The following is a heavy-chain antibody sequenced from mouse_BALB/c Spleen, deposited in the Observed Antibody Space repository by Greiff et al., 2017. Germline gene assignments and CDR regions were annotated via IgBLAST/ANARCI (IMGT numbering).Heavy chain of an antibody. Sequence: QVQLQQPGAELVRPGASVKLSCKASGYSFPSYWMTWVKQRPGQGLEWIGMIHPSDSETRLNQKFKDKATFTVDKSSSTAYMQLSSPTSEDSAVYYCARWTTMIKTDDDAMDYWGQGTSVTVSA. V-gene: IGHV1-61*01. CDR3: ARWTTMIKTDDDAMDY. CDR1: GYSFPSYW. D-gene: IGHD2-4*01. J-gene: IGHJ4*01. CDR2: IHPSDSET.